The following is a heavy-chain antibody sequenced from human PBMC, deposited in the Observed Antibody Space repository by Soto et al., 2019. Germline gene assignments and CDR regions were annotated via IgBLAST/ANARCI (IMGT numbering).Heavy chain of an antibody. J-gene: IGHJ4*02. CDR1: GGSVSSGSYY. V-gene: IGHV4-61*01. D-gene: IGHD3-16*01. CDR3: ASRGVGVWPDY. Sequence: QVQLQESGPGLVKPSETLSLTCTVSGGSVSSGSYYWSWIRQPPGKGLEWIGYLYYSGSPNYNPSLENRVTKSVGPSKNRFSLKLSSVTAADTAVYYCASRGVGVWPDYWGQGTLVTVSS. CDR2: LYYSGSP.